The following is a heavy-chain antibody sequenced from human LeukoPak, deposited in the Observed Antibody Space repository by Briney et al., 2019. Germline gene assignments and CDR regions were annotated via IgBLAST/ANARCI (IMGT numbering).Heavy chain of an antibody. CDR3: ARAPMGPFDP. J-gene: IGHJ5*02. V-gene: IGHV3-30*02. CDR2: IRYDGSIK. D-gene: IGHD3-10*01. Sequence: QPGGSLRLSCAASGFTFSSYGMHWVRQAPGKGLEWVAFIRYDGSIKYYADSVKGRFTISRDNSKNTLYLQMNSLRAEDTAVYYCARAPMGPFDPWGQGTLVTVSS. CDR1: GFTFSSYG.